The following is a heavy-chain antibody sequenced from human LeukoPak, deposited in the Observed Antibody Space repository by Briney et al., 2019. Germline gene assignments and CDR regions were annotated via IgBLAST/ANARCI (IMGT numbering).Heavy chain of an antibody. J-gene: IGHJ4*02. CDR2: IYTSGST. V-gene: IGHV4-61*02. Sequence: SQTLSLTCTVSGGSISSGSYYWSWIRQPAGKGLEWIGRIYTSGSTNYNPSLKSRVTISVDTSKNQFSLKLSSVTAADTAVNYCARGSYSGSYYPFDYWGQGTLVTVSS. CDR1: GGSISSGSYY. CDR3: ARGSYSGSYYPFDY. D-gene: IGHD1-26*01.